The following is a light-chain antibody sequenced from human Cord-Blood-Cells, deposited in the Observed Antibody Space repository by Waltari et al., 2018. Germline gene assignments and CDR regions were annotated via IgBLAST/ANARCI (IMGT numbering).Light chain of an antibody. CDR1: SSDVGSYNL. V-gene: IGLV2-23*02. J-gene: IGLJ1*01. CDR3: CSYAGSSTYV. CDR2: EVS. Sequence: QSALTQPASVSRSPGQSLTISCTGTSSDVGSYNLFSWYQQHPGKAPKLMIYEVSKRPSGVSNRFSGSKSGNTASLTISGLQAEDEADYYCCSYAGSSTYVFGTGTKVTVL.